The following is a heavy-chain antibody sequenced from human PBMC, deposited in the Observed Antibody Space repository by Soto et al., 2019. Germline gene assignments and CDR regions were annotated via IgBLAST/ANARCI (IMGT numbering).Heavy chain of an antibody. CDR3: ARDPTTIQVLLWFGELYYYGMDV. CDR2: IWYDGSNK. D-gene: IGHD3-10*01. V-gene: IGHV3-33*01. J-gene: IGHJ6*02. CDR1: GFTFSSYG. Sequence: GGSLRLSCAASGFTFSSYGMHWVRQAPGKGLEWVAVIWYDGSNKYYADSVKGRFTISRDNSKNTLYLQMNSLRAEDTAVYYCARDPTTIQVLLWFGELYYYGMDVWGQGTTVTVSS.